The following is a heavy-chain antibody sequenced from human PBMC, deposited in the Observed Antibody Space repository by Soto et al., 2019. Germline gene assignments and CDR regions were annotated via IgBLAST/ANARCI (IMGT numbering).Heavy chain of an antibody. Sequence: SETLSLTCTVSGGSISSSSYYWGWIRQPPGKGLEWIGSIYYSGSTYYNPSLKSRVTISVDTSKNQFSLKLSSVTAADTAVYYCARHQGLLRYFDWLLYGYDYWGQGTLVTVS. CDR1: GGSISSSSYY. D-gene: IGHD3-9*01. CDR2: IYYSGST. J-gene: IGHJ4*02. V-gene: IGHV4-39*01. CDR3: ARHQGLLRYFDWLLYGYDY.